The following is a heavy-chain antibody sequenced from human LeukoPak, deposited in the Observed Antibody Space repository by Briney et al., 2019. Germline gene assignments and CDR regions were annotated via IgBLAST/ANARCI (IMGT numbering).Heavy chain of an antibody. J-gene: IGHJ4*02. CDR1: GFTFSSYG. Sequence: GGSLRLSCAASGFTFSSYGMHWVRQAPGKGLEWVAFIRYDGSNKYYADSVKGRFTISRDNSKNTLYLQMNSLRAEDTAVYYCAKDRNSYGLLYTFDYWGQGTLVTVSS. CDR3: AKDRNSYGLLYTFDY. CDR2: IRYDGSNK. V-gene: IGHV3-30*02. D-gene: IGHD5-18*01.